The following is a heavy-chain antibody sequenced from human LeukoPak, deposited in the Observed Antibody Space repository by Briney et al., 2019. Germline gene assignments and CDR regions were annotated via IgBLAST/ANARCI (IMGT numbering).Heavy chain of an antibody. CDR1: GFTFSSYS. CDR2: ICSSSSYI. CDR3: ARGGRLLYYFDY. V-gene: IGHV3-21*01. D-gene: IGHD6-25*01. J-gene: IGHJ4*02. Sequence: GGSLRLSCAASGFTFSSYSMNWVRQAPGKGLEWVSSICSSSSYIYYADSVKGRFTISRGNAKNSLYLQMNSLRAEDTAVYYCARGGRLLYYFDYWGQGTLVTVSS.